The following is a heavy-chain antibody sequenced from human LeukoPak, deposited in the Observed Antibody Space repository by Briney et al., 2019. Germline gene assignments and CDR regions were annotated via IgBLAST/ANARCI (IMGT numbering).Heavy chain of an antibody. CDR2: IYHSGST. Sequence: SETLSLTCAVSGGSISSGGYSWSWIRQPPGKGLEWIGYIYHSGSTYYNPSLKSRVTISVDTSKNQFSLKLSSMTAADTAVYYCARDRGSGNLDFDYWGQGTLVTVSS. D-gene: IGHD3-10*01. J-gene: IGHJ4*02. CDR1: GGSISSGGYS. CDR3: ARDRGSGNLDFDY. V-gene: IGHV4-30-2*01.